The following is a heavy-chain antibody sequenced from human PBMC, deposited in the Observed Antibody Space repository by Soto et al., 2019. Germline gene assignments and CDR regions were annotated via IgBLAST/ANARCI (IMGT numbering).Heavy chain of an antibody. CDR1: CGSISSGGYY. V-gene: IGHV4-31*03. Sequence: KTSETLSLTCTVSCGSISSGGYYWSWIRQHPGKGLEWIGYIYYSGSTYYNPSLKSRVTISVDTSKNQFSLKLSSVTAADTAVYYCARGLGWTFDYWGQGTLVTVSS. D-gene: IGHD2-15*01. CDR3: ARGLGWTFDY. CDR2: IYYSGST. J-gene: IGHJ4*02.